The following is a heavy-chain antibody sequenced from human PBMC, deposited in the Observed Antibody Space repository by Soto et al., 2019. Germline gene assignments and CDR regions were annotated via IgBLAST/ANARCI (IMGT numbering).Heavy chain of an antibody. Sequence: VQLVESGGGLVQPGGSLRLSCAASGFTFSSYSMNWVRQAPGKGLEWVSYISSSSSTIYYADSVKGRFTISRDNAKNSLYLQMNSLRAEDTAVYYCARAALYNWNDVSWFDPWGQGTLVTVSS. CDR2: ISSSSSTI. CDR3: ARAALYNWNDVSWFDP. CDR1: GFTFSSYS. V-gene: IGHV3-48*01. J-gene: IGHJ5*02. D-gene: IGHD1-1*01.